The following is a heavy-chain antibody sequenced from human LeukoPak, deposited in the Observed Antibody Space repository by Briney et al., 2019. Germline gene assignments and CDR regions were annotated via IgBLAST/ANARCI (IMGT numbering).Heavy chain of an antibody. D-gene: IGHD5-18*01. Sequence: SETLSLTCTVSGGSISSYYWSWIRQPPGKGLEWIGYVFNSGGSNYNPSLQSRVSMSVDTSKNQFSLKLSSVTAADTAVYYCVRTLGGYTYGPFDYWGQGTLVTVSS. CDR2: VFNSGGS. CDR3: VRTLGGYTYGPFDY. V-gene: IGHV4-59*01. CDR1: GGSISSYY. J-gene: IGHJ4*02.